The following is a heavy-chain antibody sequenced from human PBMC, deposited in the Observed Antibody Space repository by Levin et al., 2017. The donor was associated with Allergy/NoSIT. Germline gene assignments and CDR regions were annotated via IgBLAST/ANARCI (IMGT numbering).Heavy chain of an antibody. CDR3: ARDGGASGDYGSEY. V-gene: IGHV3-7*01. CDR2: IRQDGSEK. CDR1: GFTFGSFW. Sequence: AGGSLRLSCAASGFTFGSFWVTWVRQAPGKGLEWVANIRQDGSEKFYVDSVRGRFTISRDNAKNSLYLQMNSLRAEDTAVYYCARDGGASGDYGSEYWGQGTLVTVSS. J-gene: IGHJ4*02. D-gene: IGHD4-17*01.